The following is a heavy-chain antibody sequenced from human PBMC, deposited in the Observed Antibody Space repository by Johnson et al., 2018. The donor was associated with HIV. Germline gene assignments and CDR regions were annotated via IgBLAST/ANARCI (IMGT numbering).Heavy chain of an antibody. V-gene: IGHV3-30*14. J-gene: IGHJ3*02. D-gene: IGHD5-24*01. CDR2: ISYDGSNK. CDR1: GFTVSSNY. CDR3: ARACRDGYTCDAFDI. Sequence: QVQLVESGGGLVQPGGSLRLSCAASGFTVSSNYMSWVRQAPGKGLEWVAVISYDGSNKYYADSVKGRFTISRDNSKNTLHRQRNSLRVEDTAVYYCARACRDGYTCDAFDIWGQGTMVTVSS.